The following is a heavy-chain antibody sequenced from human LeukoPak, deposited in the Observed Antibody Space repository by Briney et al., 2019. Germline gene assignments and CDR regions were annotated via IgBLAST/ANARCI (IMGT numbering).Heavy chain of an antibody. V-gene: IGHV4-59*12. J-gene: IGHJ3*02. CDR3: ARESPLRLGELSLVWSAFDI. D-gene: IGHD3-16*02. CDR1: GGSISSYY. Sequence: PSETLSLTCTVSGGSISSYYWSWIRQPPXXXXXXXXYIYYSGSTNYNPSLKSRVTISVDTSKNQFSLKLSSVTAADTAVYYCARESPLRLGELSLVWSAFDIWGQGTMVTVSS. CDR2: IYYSGST.